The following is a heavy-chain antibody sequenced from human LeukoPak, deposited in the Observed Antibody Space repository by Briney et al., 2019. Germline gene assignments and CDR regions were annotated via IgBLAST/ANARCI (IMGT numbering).Heavy chain of an antibody. J-gene: IGHJ5*02. CDR3: ARGRITMVRGVMANWFDP. D-gene: IGHD3-10*01. CDR2: INPSGGST. Sequence: ASVKVSCKASGYTFTSYYMHWVRQPPGQGLEWMGIINPSGGSTSYAQKFQGRVTMIRDTSTSTVYMELSSLRSEDTAVYYCARGRITMVRGVMANWFDPWGQGTLVTVSS. V-gene: IGHV1-46*01. CDR1: GYTFTSYY.